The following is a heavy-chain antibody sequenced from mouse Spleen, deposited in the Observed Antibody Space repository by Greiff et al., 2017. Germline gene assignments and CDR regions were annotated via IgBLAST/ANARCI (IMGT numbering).Heavy chain of an antibody. D-gene: IGHD2-4*01. CDR2: INPYNGDT. CDR1: GYSFTGYF. CDR3: ARWDYDYGRGMDY. J-gene: IGHJ4*01. V-gene: IGHV1-20*01. Sequence: EVQLQQSGPELVKPGDSVKISCKASGYSFTGYFMNWVMQSHGKSLEWIGRINPYNGDTFYNQKFKGKATLTVDKSSSTAHMELRSLTSEDSAVYYCARWDYDYGRGMDYWGQGTSVTVSS.